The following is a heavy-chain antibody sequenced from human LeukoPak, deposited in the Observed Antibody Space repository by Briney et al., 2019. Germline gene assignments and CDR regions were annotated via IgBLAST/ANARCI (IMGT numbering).Heavy chain of an antibody. CDR3: ARDNYYDSSGYYYGPGY. CDR1: GFTVSSNY. Sequence: GGSLRLSCAASGFTVSSNYMSWVRQAPGKGLEWVSVIYSGGSTYYADSVKGRFTISRDNSKNTLYLQMNSLRAEDTAVYYCARDNYYDSSGYYYGPGYWGQGTLVTVSS. CDR2: IYSGGST. D-gene: IGHD3-22*01. J-gene: IGHJ4*02. V-gene: IGHV3-66*01.